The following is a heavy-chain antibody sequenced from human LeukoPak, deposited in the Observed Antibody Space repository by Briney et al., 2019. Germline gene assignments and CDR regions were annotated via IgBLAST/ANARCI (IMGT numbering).Heavy chain of an antibody. D-gene: IGHD3-10*01. Sequence: PSETLSLTCTVSGGSISSYYWNWIRQPAGKGLEWIERLYTSGSTNYNPSLKSRVTMSVDTSKNQFSLKLTSVTAADTAVYYCASGSGSYSHWFDPWGQGILVTVSS. J-gene: IGHJ5*02. CDR2: LYTSGST. CDR3: ASGSGSYSHWFDP. V-gene: IGHV4-4*07. CDR1: GGSISSYY.